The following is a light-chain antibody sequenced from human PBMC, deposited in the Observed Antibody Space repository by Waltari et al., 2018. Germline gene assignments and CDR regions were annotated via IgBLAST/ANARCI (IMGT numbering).Light chain of an antibody. J-gene: IGLJ2*01. CDR2: DTN. V-gene: IGLV7-46*01. Sequence: QAVVTQEPSLTVSPGGTVTLTYCSSTGPVTSGQCPYWFQQKPGTATRTLIYDTNNRMAWAPARFSGSLLGGRAALTLSGAQPEDEAEYYCSLSYTDGQVIFGGGTKLTVL. CDR1: TGPVTSGQC. CDR3: SLSYTDGQVI.